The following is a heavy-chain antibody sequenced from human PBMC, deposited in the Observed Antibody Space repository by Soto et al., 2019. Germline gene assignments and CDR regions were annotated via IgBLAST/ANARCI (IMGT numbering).Heavy chain of an antibody. Sequence: ASVKFSCKASGYTFNRYEINWVRQAPGQGLEWMGWISTYNGNTEYAQRLQGRVTMTTDTSTATGYMELRSLKYDDTAIYYCARAQTLFGVVVIPPGFDLWGQGTLVTVSS. D-gene: IGHD3-3*01. V-gene: IGHV1-18*04. CDR1: GYTFNRYE. CDR2: ISTYNGNT. J-gene: IGHJ5*02. CDR3: ARAQTLFGVVVIPPGFDL.